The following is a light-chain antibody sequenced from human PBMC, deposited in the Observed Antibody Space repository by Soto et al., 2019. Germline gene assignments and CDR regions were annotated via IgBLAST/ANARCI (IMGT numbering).Light chain of an antibody. CDR2: ATS. CDR3: QQYGDCPFT. V-gene: IGKV3-15*01. Sequence: EIVLTQSPATLSVSAGERATLSCRASQSVGSNFAWYQQKPGQAPRLLIFATSTMATGVPARFSGSGSGTEFTLTISSLQPEDFAVYYCQQYGDCPFTFGRGAKVEIE. J-gene: IGKJ4*02. CDR1: QSVGSN.